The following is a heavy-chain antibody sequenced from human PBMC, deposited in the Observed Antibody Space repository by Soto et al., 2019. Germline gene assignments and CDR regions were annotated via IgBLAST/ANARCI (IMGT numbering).Heavy chain of an antibody. J-gene: IGHJ4*02. V-gene: IGHV3-30*18. CDR1: GFIFSNYG. CDR2: VSSAGSTK. CDR3: AKDLGYSYGGFFDY. D-gene: IGHD5-18*01. Sequence: GGSLRLSCAASGFIFSNYGMHWVRQAPGKGLEWVAVVSSAGSTKYYADSVKGRFTISRDNSKNTVFLQMNSLRAEDTAVYYCAKDLGYSYGGFFDYWGQGTLVTVSS.